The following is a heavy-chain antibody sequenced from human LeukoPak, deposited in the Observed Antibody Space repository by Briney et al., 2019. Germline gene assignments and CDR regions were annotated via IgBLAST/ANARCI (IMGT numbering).Heavy chain of an antibody. CDR1: ELTLATYG. D-gene: IGHD5-24*01. V-gene: IGHV3-23*01. Sequence: GGPLSPSWEAPELTLATYGMTWAPKPQGKGLEWVSGISGSGDTTYYADSVKGRFTVSRDNSKNTLYLQMNSLTADDTAVYYCAKDRGYWGQGALVTVSS. CDR2: ISGSGDTT. J-gene: IGHJ4*02. CDR3: AKDRGY.